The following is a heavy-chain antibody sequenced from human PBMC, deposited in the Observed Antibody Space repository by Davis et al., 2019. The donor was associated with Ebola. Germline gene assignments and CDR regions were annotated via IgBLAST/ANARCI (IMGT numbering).Heavy chain of an antibody. CDR3: ARDRSGSTYNGMDV. V-gene: IGHV3-74*01. D-gene: IGHD3-10*01. CDR1: GFTFSSYW. Sequence: LSLTCAVSGFTFSSYWMHWVRHSPGKGLVWVARINSEGTSISYADSVKGRFTISRDNAKNTVYLQMKSLGVEDTAVFYCARDRSGSTYNGMDVWGQGTTVTVSS. J-gene: IGHJ6*02. CDR2: INSEGTSI.